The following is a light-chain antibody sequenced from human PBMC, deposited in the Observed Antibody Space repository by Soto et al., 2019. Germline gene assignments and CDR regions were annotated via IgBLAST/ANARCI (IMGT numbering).Light chain of an antibody. CDR3: QHYNNWPFT. CDR2: GAS. J-gene: IGKJ2*01. Sequence: EVVMTQSPATLSVSPGERATLSWRASQSVSSNLAWYQQKPGQAPRLLIYGASGRATGIPARFSGSGSGTEFTLTISSLQSEDFAVYYCQHYNNWPFTFGQGTKVDIK. V-gene: IGKV3-15*01. CDR1: QSVSSN.